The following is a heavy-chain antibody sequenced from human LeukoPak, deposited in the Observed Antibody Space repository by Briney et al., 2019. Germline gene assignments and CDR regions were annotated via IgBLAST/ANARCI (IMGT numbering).Heavy chain of an antibody. V-gene: IGHV1-8*01. D-gene: IGHD3-10*01. CDR3: ARAGTSGRAMVRGVTLDY. Sequence: ASVKVSCKASGYTFTSYDINWVRQATGQGLEWMGWMNPNSGNTGYAQKFQGRVTMTRNTSISTAYMELSSLRSEDTAVYYCARAGTSGRAMVRGVTLDYWGQGTLVTVSS. CDR1: GYTFTSYD. CDR2: MNPNSGNT. J-gene: IGHJ4*02.